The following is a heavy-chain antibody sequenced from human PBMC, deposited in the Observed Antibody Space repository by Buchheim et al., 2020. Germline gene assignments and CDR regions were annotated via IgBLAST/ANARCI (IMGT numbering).Heavy chain of an antibody. Sequence: EVQLVESGGGLVQPGGSLRLSCAASGFTFSSYWMSWVRQAPGKGLEWVANIKQDGSEKYYVDSVKGRFTISRDNAKNSLYLQMNSLRAEDTAVYYCARALSGIAVAGRNYYYGMDVWGQGTT. CDR3: ARALSGIAVAGRNYYYGMDV. CDR2: IKQDGSEK. V-gene: IGHV3-7*03. J-gene: IGHJ6*02. CDR1: GFTFSSYW. D-gene: IGHD6-19*01.